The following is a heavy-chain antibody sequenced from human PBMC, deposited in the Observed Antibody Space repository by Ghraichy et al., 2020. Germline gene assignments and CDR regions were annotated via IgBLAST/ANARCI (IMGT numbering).Heavy chain of an antibody. J-gene: IGHJ5*02. D-gene: IGHD2-2*01. CDR3: ARVSDIVVVPAAYRGSPPNWFDP. CDR1: GGTFSSYA. Sequence: AVKVSCKASGGTFSSYAISWVRQAPGQGLEWMGGIIPIFGTANYAQKFQGRVTITADESTSTAYMELSSLRSEDTAVYYCARVSDIVVVPAAYRGSPPNWFDPWGQGTLVTVSS. CDR2: IIPIFGTA. V-gene: IGHV1-69*13.